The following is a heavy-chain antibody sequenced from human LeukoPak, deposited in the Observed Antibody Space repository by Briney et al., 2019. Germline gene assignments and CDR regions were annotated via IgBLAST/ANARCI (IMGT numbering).Heavy chain of an antibody. D-gene: IGHD6-6*01. CDR2: ISYDGSNK. CDR3: AKGLIAARLTPFDY. CDR1: GFTFSSYG. V-gene: IGHV3-30*18. Sequence: GRSLRLSCAASGFTFSSYGMHWVRQAPGKGLEWVAVISYDGSNKYYADSVKGRFTISRDNSKNTLYLQMSSLRAEDTAVYYCAKGLIAARLTPFDYWGQGTLVTVSS. J-gene: IGHJ4*02.